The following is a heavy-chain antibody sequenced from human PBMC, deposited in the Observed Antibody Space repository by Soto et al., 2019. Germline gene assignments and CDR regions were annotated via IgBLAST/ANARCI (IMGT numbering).Heavy chain of an antibody. Sequence: GGSLRLSCAGSGFNFGDSYMSWIRQAPGKGLEWLSYISPGSRYPAYADSVKGRFTISRDNAKRSLFLQMMSLTAEDTAIYYCVRGGGGGLFDPWGQGTMVTVSS. CDR2: ISPGSRYP. J-gene: IGHJ5*02. CDR3: VRGGGGGLFDP. CDR1: GFNFGDSY. D-gene: IGHD2-15*01. V-gene: IGHV3-11*06.